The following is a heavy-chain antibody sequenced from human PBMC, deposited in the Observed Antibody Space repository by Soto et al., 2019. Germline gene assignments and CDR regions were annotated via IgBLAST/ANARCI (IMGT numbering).Heavy chain of an antibody. V-gene: IGHV4-4*07. CDR3: AMEIAGASTGVSWFDP. J-gene: IGHJ5*02. Sequence: SETLSLTCTVSGGSISSYYWSWIRQPAGKGLERIGRIYTSGSTNYNPSLKSRVTMSVDTSKNQFSLKLSSVTAADTAVYYCAMEIAGASTGVSWFDPWGQGTRITFSS. CDR2: IYTSGST. D-gene: IGHD6-19*01. CDR1: GGSISSYY.